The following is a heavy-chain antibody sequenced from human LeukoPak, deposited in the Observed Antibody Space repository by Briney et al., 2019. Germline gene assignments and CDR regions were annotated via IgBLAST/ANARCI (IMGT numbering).Heavy chain of an antibody. V-gene: IGHV4-34*01. CDR3: ARMPDYYDSSGYSVYFDY. CDR2: INHSGST. D-gene: IGHD3-22*01. J-gene: IGHJ4*02. CDR1: GGSFSGYY. Sequence: SETLSLTCAVYGGSFSGYYWSWIRQSPGKGLEWIGEINHSGSTNYNPSLKSRVTISVDTSKNQFSLKLSSVTAADTAVYYCARMPDYYDSSGYSVYFDYWGQGTLVTVSS.